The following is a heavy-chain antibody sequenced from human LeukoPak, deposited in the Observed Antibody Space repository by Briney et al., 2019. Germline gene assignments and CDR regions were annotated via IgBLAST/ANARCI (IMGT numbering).Heavy chain of an antibody. CDR3: ARVSWDSSGYYFDY. CDR1: GYTFTGYY. D-gene: IGHD3-22*01. V-gene: IGHV1-2*02. Sequence: VASVKVSCNASGYTFTGYYMHWVRQAPGQGLEWMGWINPNSGGTNYAQKFQGRVTMTRDTSISTAYMELSRLRSDDTAVYYCARVSWDSSGYYFDYWGQGTLVTVSS. CDR2: INPNSGGT. J-gene: IGHJ4*02.